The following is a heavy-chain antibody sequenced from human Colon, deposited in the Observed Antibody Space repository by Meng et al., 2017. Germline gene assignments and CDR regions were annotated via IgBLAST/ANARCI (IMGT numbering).Heavy chain of an antibody. V-gene: IGHV3-23*01. CDR2: SSMSGSAT. Sequence: SLMISWAACGFPFSAYGMTWVRQAPGEGLEWGSGSSMSGSATYYADSVQGRFTISRDNSKNTLYLHMNSLRAEDTAVYYCAKDREGATINYYGFDVWGQGTMVTVSS. CDR1: GFPFSAYG. D-gene: IGHD5-12*01. CDR3: AKDREGATINYYGFDV. J-gene: IGHJ6*02.